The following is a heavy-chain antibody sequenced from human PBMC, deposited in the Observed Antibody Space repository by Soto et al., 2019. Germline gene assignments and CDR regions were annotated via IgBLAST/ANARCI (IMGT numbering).Heavy chain of an antibody. CDR3: TRANWYSEY. CDR2: IYYNGNT. V-gene: IGHV4-59*11. J-gene: IGHJ4*02. Sequence: QVQLQESGPGLVKPSETLSLTCSVSGGSNSNHYRSWIRQPPGKGLEWIGYIYYNGNTNYNPSLKSRVTMSVDTSRNQISLKLTTVTAADTAVYYCTRANWYSEYWGQGTLVTVSS. D-gene: IGHD7-27*01. CDR1: GGSNSNHY.